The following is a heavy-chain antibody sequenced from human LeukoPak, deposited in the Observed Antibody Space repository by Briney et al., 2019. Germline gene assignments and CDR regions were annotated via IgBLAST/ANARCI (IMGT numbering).Heavy chain of an antibody. CDR2: IYPGDSDT. CDR1: GYSFTSYW. J-gene: IGHJ3*02. Sequence: GESLKISCKGSGYSFTSYWIGWVRQMPGKGLEWMGIIYPGDSDTRYSPSFQGQVTISADKSISTAYLRWSSLKASDTAMYYCARPMTTVTTGDAFDIWGQGTMVTVSS. V-gene: IGHV5-51*01. D-gene: IGHD4-17*01. CDR3: ARPMTTVTTGDAFDI.